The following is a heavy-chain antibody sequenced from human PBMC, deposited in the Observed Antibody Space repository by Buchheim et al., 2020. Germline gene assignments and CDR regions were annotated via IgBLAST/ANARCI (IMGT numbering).Heavy chain of an antibody. V-gene: IGHV2-70*15. J-gene: IGHJ6*02. CDR1: GFSLSTNRMC. CDR2: IDWDEDE. Sequence: QVTLRESGPALVKPTQTPTLTCSFSGFSLSTNRMCVSWMRQPPGKALEWLARIDWDEDEYYSASLRARLTISKDTSRNQVVLTLTNVGPADTGTYYCARSPTDYFYQYGMDVWGQGTT. CDR3: ARSPTDYFYQYGMDV.